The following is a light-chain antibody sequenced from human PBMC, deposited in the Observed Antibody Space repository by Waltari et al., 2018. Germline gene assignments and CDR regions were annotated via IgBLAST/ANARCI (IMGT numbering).Light chain of an antibody. V-gene: IGKV3-15*01. J-gene: IGKJ2*01. Sequence: EIVMPQSPATLSVSPGERATLTCRASQSVSTNLAWYQQKPGQAPRLLIYGASTRATGIPARFSGGGSGTEFTLTISSLQSEDFAVYYCQQYNDWPPMYTFGQGTKLDI. CDR2: GAS. CDR1: QSVSTN. CDR3: QQYNDWPPMYT.